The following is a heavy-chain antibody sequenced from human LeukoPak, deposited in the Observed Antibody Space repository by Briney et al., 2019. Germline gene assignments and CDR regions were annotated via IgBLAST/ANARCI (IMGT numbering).Heavy chain of an antibody. CDR3: ARGGGHTAMVPDYYDSSGYSYYYYGMDV. J-gene: IGHJ6*02. CDR2: INPNSGGT. D-gene: IGHD3-22*01. CDR1: GYTFTGYY. V-gene: IGHV1-2*02. Sequence: ASVKVSCKASGYTFTGYYTHWVRQAPGQGLEWMGWINPNSGGTNYAQKFQGRVTMTRDTSISTAYMELSRLRSDDTAVYYCARGGGHTAMVPDYYDSSGYSYYYYGMDVWGQGTTVTVSS.